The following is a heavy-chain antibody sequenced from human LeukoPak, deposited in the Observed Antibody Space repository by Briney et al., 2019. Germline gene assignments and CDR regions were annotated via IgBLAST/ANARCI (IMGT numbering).Heavy chain of an antibody. CDR2: ISYDGSNK. Sequence: PGGSLRLSCAASGFTFSSYAMHWVRQAPGKGLEWVAVISYDGSNKYYADSVKGRFTISRDNSKNTLYLQMSSLRAEDTAVYYCARDIEAAGLFLDYWGQGTLVTVSS. D-gene: IGHD6-13*01. CDR3: ARDIEAAGLFLDY. CDR1: GFTFSSYA. V-gene: IGHV3-30-3*01. J-gene: IGHJ4*02.